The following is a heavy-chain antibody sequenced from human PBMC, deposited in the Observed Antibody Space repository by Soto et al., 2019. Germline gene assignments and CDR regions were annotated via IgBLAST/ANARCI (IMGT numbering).Heavy chain of an antibody. CDR2: ISSSSSYT. D-gene: IGHD6-13*01. V-gene: IGHV3-11*06. CDR1: GFTFSDYY. J-gene: IGHJ3*02. CDR3: AREGVDSSSSRAFDI. Sequence: GGSLRLSCAASGFTFSDYYMSWIRQAPGKGLEWVSYISSSSSYTNYADSVKGRFTISRDNAKNSLYLQMNSLRAEDTAVYYCAREGVDSSSSRAFDIWGQGTMVTVSS.